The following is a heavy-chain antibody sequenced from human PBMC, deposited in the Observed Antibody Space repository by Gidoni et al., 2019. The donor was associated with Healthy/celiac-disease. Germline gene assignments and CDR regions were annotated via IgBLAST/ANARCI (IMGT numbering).Heavy chain of an antibody. CDR3: TTDTLSGYSPYYFDY. Sequence: EVQLVESGGGLVTPGGSLRLSCAASGFTFSNAWMSWVRQAPGKGLEWVGRIKSKTDVGTTDYAAPVKGRFTISRDDSKNTLYLQMNSLKTEDTAVYYCTTDTLSGYSPYYFDYWGQGTLVTVSS. D-gene: IGHD6-13*01. CDR2: IKSKTDVGTT. J-gene: IGHJ4*02. CDR1: GFTFSNAW. V-gene: IGHV3-15*01.